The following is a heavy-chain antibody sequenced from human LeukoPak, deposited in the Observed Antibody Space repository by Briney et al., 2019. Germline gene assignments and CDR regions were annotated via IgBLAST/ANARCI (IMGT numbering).Heavy chain of an antibody. V-gene: IGHV3-9*03. CDR2: ISWNSGSI. D-gene: IGHD3-22*01. CDR1: GFTFDDYA. CDR3: EKDTYYYDSSGCFDY. Sequence: GRSLRLSCAASGFTFDDYAMHWVRQAPGKGLEWVSGISWNSGSIGYADSVKGRFTISRDNAKNSLYLQMNSLRAEDMALYYCEKDTYYYDSSGCFDYWGQGTLVTVSS. J-gene: IGHJ4*02.